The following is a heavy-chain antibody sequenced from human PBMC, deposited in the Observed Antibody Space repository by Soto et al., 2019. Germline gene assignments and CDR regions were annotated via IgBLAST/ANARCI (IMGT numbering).Heavy chain of an antibody. V-gene: IGHV4-59*08. CDR3: ARADYDILTGYYHDAFDI. CDR2: IYYSGST. CDR1: GGSLSSYY. D-gene: IGHD3-9*01. Sequence: SETLSLTCTVSGGSLSSYYWSWIRQPPGKVLEWIGYIYYSGSTNYDPSLKSRVTISVDTSKNQFSLKLSSVTAADTAVYYCARADYDILTGYYHDAFDIWGQGTMVTVSS. J-gene: IGHJ3*02.